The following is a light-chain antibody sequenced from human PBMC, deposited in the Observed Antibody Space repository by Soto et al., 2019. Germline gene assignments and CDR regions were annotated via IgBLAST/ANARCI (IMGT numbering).Light chain of an antibody. CDR2: SAS. V-gene: IGKV1-9*01. CDR3: QQFKSLPIT. Sequence: IQVTQSPSSLSASVGDRVTITCRASQGINSHLAWYQQKPGKAPKVLIHSASTLESGVPSRFSGSGSGTDFTLTISSLQPEDFANYYCQQFKSLPITFGGGTRVEIK. J-gene: IGKJ4*01. CDR1: QGINSH.